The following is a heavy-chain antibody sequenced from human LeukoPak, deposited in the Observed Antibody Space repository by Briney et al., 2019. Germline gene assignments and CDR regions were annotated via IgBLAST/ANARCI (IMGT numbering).Heavy chain of an antibody. V-gene: IGHV3-23*01. J-gene: IGHJ4*02. CDR3: AKDAYYYDSSGYYAAIDY. Sequence: PGGSLRLSCAASGFTFSSYATSWVRQAPGKGLEWVSAISGSGGSTYYADSVKGRFTISRDNSKNTLYLQMNSLRAEDTAVYYCAKDAYYYDSSGYYAAIDYWGQGTLVTVS. CDR2: ISGSGGST. CDR1: GFTFSSYA. D-gene: IGHD3-22*01.